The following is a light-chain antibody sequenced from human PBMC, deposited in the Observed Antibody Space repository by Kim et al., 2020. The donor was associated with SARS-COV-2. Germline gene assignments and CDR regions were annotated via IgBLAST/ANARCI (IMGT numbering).Light chain of an antibody. CDR2: TAS. V-gene: IGKV1-6*01. CDR1: QGIRND. Sequence: AIQMTQSPSSLSASVGDRVTITCRASQGIRNDLGWYQQKPREAPKLLIYTASSLQSGVPLRFSGGGSGTDFTLTISSLQPEDFATYYCLQDYSYPLTFGQGTKLEI. J-gene: IGKJ2*01. CDR3: LQDYSYPLT.